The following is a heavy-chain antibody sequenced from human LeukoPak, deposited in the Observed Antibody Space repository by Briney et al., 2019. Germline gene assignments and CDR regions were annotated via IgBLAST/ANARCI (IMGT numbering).Heavy chain of an antibody. CDR2: IKSTTHGGAA. V-gene: IGHV3-15*01. Sequence: GSLRLSCAASGFTFSDAWMSWVRQAPGSGLEWVGRIKSTTHGGAAGYAGNVKGRFNISRDDSKNTVYLQINTLTVEDTAVYYCTTGATYYDYVWGSSGKWGQGALVSASS. CDR1: GFTFSDAW. D-gene: IGHD3-16*01. J-gene: IGHJ4*02. CDR3: TTGATYYDYVWGSSGK.